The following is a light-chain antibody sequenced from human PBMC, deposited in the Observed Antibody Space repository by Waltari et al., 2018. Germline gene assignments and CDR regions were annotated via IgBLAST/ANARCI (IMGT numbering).Light chain of an antibody. V-gene: IGKV3D-15*01. CDR1: QNIYSN. CDR2: DAS. Sequence: EIVMTQSPATLSVSPGDRATLSCRASQNIYSNLAWYQQKPGQPPRLLIYDASTRATGTPARFTGSGSGTEFTLTISSLQSEDSAVYSCQQYNRWPPITFGQGTRLEIK. CDR3: QQYNRWPPIT. J-gene: IGKJ5*01.